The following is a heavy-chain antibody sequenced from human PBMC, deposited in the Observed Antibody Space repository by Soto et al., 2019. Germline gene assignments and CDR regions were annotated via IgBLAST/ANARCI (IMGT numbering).Heavy chain of an antibody. CDR3: ARTIIAFGEVIAPHWFDP. CDR2: ISSGGNFI. V-gene: IGHV3-21*06. Sequence: GGSRRLSCVVSAFTFSDDCMNWVRQAPGGVLEWVGSISSGGNFIYYADSGRGRVTISRDNAENSLSLQMNSLGVEDTATYYCARTIIAFGEVIAPHWFDPWGQGTQVTVSS. CDR1: AFTFSDDC. D-gene: IGHD3-16*02. J-gene: IGHJ5*02.